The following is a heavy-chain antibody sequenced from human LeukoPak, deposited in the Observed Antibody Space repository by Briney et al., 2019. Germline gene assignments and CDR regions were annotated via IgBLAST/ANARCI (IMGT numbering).Heavy chain of an antibody. D-gene: IGHD6-13*01. CDR1: GFTFSSYG. V-gene: IGHV3-30*18. CDR2: ISYDGSNK. Sequence: PGGSLRLSCAASGFTFSSYGMHWVRQAPGKGLGWVAVISYDGSNKYYADSVKGRFTISRDNSKNTLYLQMNSLRAEDTAVYYCAKDSAAGFDYWGQGTLVTVSS. CDR3: AKDSAAGFDY. J-gene: IGHJ4*02.